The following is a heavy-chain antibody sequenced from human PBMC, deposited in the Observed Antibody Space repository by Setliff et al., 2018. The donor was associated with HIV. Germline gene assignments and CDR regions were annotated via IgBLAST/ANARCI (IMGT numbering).Heavy chain of an antibody. J-gene: IGHJ6*02. CDR2: MNPNSGNT. CDR1: GYTFTSYD. Sequence: ASVKVSCKASGYTFTSYDINWVRQATGQGLEWMGWMNPNSGNTGYAQKFQGRVTMTGNTSITTLYMELSSLTSEDTAVYYCARGKGVGGVIITGGLDVWGQGTTVTVSS. V-gene: IGHV1-8*02. D-gene: IGHD3-10*01. CDR3: ARGKGVGGVIITGGLDV.